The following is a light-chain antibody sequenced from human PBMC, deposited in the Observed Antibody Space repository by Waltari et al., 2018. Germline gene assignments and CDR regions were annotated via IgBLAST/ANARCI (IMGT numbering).Light chain of an antibody. V-gene: IGKV3-11*01. CDR1: HSLTSF. CDR2: DTS. CDR3: QQRTDWPLMYT. Sequence: ESVLTQSPGTLSLSPGERATLSCRASHSLTSFLAWYQQKPGQAPRLLSYDTSKRATGVPARFSGSASGTDFTLTISSLEPEDFAVYYCQQRTDWPLMYTFGQGTKLEIK. J-gene: IGKJ2*01.